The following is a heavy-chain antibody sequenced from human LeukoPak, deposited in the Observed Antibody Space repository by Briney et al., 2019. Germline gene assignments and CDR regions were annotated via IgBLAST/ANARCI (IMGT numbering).Heavy chain of an antibody. V-gene: IGHV4-59*01. CDR3: ARGRAAAGRYYYYYGMDV. CDR2: IYYSGST. Sequence: PSETLSLTCTVSGGSISSYYWSWIRQPPGKGLEWIGYIYYSGSTNYNPSLKSRVTISVDTSKNQFSLKLSSVTAADTAVYYCARGRAAAGRYYYYYGMDVWGQGTTVTVSS. J-gene: IGHJ6*02. CDR1: GGSISSYY. D-gene: IGHD6-13*01.